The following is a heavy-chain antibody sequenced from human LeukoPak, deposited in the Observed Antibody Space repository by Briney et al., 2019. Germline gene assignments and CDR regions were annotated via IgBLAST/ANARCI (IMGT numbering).Heavy chain of an antibody. J-gene: IGHJ4*02. CDR3: ARESGKFDY. Sequence: GGSLRLSCVASGLPIADFAMHWVRQAPGKGLEWVSLISGDGVSTFYADSVKGRFSISRDNSKNSPSLEMNSLRTEDIAMYYCARESGKFDYWGQGTLVAVSS. CDR2: ISGDGVST. V-gene: IGHV3-43*02. CDR1: GLPIADFA.